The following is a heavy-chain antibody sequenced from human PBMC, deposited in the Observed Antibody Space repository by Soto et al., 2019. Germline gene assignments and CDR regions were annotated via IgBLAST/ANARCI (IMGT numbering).Heavy chain of an antibody. CDR2: ISSGGNA. CDR3: GRPGRDGYIYYFEH. CDR1: GGSISSYY. Sequence: SETLSLTCTVSGGSISSYYWSWIRQPPGKGLEWIGSISSGGNAYYTPSLKSRVTISVDTSKNQFSLKLTSVTAADTAVYYCGRPGRDGYIYYFEHRGQRALVTVSS. J-gene: IGHJ4*02. V-gene: IGHV4-59*04. D-gene: IGHD5-12*01.